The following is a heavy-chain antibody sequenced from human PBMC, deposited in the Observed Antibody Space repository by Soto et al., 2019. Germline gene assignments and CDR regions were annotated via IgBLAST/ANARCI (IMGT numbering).Heavy chain of an antibody. D-gene: IGHD3-10*01. J-gene: IGHJ4*02. CDR1: GGSISSGGYY. V-gene: IGHV4-31*03. CDR2: IYYSGNT. Sequence: SETLSLTCTVSGGSISSGGYYWSWIRQHPGKGLEWIGYIYYSGNTYYNSSLKSRVTISIDTSKNQFSLKLSSVTAADTAVYYCATDHQRTGKFDYWGQGTLVTVSS. CDR3: ATDHQRTGKFDY.